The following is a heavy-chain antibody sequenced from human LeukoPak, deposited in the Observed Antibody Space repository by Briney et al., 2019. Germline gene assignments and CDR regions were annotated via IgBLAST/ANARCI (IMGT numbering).Heavy chain of an antibody. V-gene: IGHV3-30*02. CDR3: AKDSVGSFLVSEIDY. D-gene: IGHD3-10*01. CDR1: GFTFSNFG. Sequence: GGSLRLSCAASGFTFSNFGMLWLRPAPGNGLVWGANLRFDGINEYYTDSVKGRFAIARENSKNTVYLQMNSLRGEETAVYYWAKDSVGSFLVSEIDYWGQGTLVTVSS. J-gene: IGHJ4*02. CDR2: LRFDGINE.